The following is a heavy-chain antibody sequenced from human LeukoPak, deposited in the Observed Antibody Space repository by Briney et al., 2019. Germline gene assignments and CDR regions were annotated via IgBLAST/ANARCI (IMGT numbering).Heavy chain of an antibody. V-gene: IGHV3-23*01. D-gene: IGHD2-15*01. CDR2: MSSSDDGR. CDR3: AKAPVTSRRGAFCYPFDY. J-gene: IGHJ4*02. CDR1: GFSFSSYA. Sequence: GGSLRLSCATSGFSFSSYAMSWVRQAPGKGLEWVSAMSSSDDGRYYAASVRGRFTISRDTSRSTLYLQMNSLRAEDAAVYYCAKAPVTSRRGAFCYPFDYWGQGTLVTVSS.